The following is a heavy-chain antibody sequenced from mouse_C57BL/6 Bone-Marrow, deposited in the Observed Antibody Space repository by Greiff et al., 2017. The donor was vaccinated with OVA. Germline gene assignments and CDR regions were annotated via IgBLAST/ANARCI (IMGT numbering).Heavy chain of an antibody. V-gene: IGHV7-3*01. CDR1: GFTFTDYY. J-gene: IGHJ1*03. CDR2: IRNKANGYTT. D-gene: IGHD1-1*01. CDR3: ARYYYGSSYHWYFDV. Sequence: EVQGVESGGGLVQPGGSLSLSCAASGFTFTDYYMSWVRQPPGKALEWLGFIRNKANGYTTEYSASVKGRFTISRDNSQSILYLQMNALRAEDSATYYCARYYYGSSYHWYFDVWGTGTTVTVSS.